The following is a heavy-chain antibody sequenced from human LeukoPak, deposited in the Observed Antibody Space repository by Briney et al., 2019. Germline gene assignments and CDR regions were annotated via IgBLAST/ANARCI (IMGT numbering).Heavy chain of an antibody. D-gene: IGHD1-14*01. CDR2: INHSGST. J-gene: IGHJ5*02. Sequence: SETLSLTCAVYGGSFSGYYWSWIRQPPGKGLEWIGEINHSGSTNYNPSLKSRVTISVDTSKNQFSLKLSSVTAADTAVYYCARRASSYHDWFDPWGQGTLVTVSS. CDR1: GGSFSGYY. CDR3: ARRASSYHDWFDP. V-gene: IGHV4-34*01.